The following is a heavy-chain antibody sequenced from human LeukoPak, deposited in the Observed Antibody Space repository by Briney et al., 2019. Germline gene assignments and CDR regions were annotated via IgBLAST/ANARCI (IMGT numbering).Heavy chain of an antibody. CDR1: GFTVSSNY. CDR3: ARGTVADPWSYYGMDV. CDR2: IYSGGST. J-gene: IGHJ6*02. D-gene: IGHD6-19*01. Sequence: PGGSLRLSCAASGFTVSSNYMSWVRQALGKGLEWVSVIYSGGSTYYADSVKGRFTISRDNSKNTLYLQMNSLRAEDTAVYYCARGTVADPWSYYGMDVWGQGTTVTVSS. V-gene: IGHV3-66*01.